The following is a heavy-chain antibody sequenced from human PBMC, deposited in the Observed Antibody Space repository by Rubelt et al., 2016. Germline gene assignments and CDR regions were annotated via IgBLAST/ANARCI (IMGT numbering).Heavy chain of an antibody. J-gene: IGHJ4*02. CDR1: GYSFTKY. V-gene: IGHV1-46*01. D-gene: IGHD3-16*01. Sequence: QVQLVQSGAEVKKPGASVNISCKASGYSFTKYMHWVRQAPGQGLEWMGFINPSGGSTSYAQKFQDRVFMTRDTSTGTVYMELSSLKSEDTAVFYCARNEGGGLDYWGQGTLVTVSS. CDR2: INPSGGST. CDR3: ARNEGGGLDY.